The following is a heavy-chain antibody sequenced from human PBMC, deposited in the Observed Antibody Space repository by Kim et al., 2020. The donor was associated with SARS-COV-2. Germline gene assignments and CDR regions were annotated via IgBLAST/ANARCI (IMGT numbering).Heavy chain of an antibody. CDR1: GFTFSSYA. V-gene: IGHV3-30*04. D-gene: IGHD3-22*01. J-gene: IGHJ1*01. Sequence: GGSLRLSCAASGFTFSSYAMHWVRQAPGKGLEWVAVISYDGSNKYYADSVKGRFTISRDNSKNTLYLQMNSLRAEDTAVYYCARDHYYYDSSGYYDWGQG. CDR2: ISYDGSNK. CDR3: ARDHYYYDSSGYYD.